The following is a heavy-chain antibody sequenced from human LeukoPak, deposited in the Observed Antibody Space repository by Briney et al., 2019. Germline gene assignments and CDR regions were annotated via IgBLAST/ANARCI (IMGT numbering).Heavy chain of an antibody. V-gene: IGHV3-21*01. J-gene: IGHJ5*02. CDR3: ARSPTFRGWFDP. Sequence: GGSLRLSCAASGFTFSSYNMNWVRQAPGKGLEWVAYISIGTSFIYYADSVKGRFTISRDNAKNSLYLQVNSLRAEDTAVYYCARSPTFRGWFDPWGQGTQVTVSS. CDR2: ISIGTSFI. D-gene: IGHD2/OR15-2a*01. CDR1: GFTFSSYN.